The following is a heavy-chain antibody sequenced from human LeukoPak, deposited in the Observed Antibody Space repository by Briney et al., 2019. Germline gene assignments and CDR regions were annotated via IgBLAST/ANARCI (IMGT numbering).Heavy chain of an antibody. CDR2: ISYDGSNK. J-gene: IGHJ4*02. D-gene: IGHD1-26*01. CDR3: ASARWGWELLPAPLPDY. Sequence: GGSLRLSCAASGFTFSSYAMHWVRQAPGKGLEWVAVISYDGSNKYYADSVKGRFTISRDNSKNMLYLQMNSLRAEDTAVYYCASARWGWELLPAPLPDYWGQGTLVTVSS. V-gene: IGHV3-30*04. CDR1: GFTFSSYA.